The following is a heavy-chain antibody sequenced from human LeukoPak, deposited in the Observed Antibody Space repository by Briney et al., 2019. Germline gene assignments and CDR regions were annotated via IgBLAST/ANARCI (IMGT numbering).Heavy chain of an antibody. CDR2: ISEDGGYTT. J-gene: IGHJ4*02. Sequence: GGSLRLSCAASGFSFSRHQMDWARQAPGKGLEWVADISEDGGYTTDYADSVKGRFTIPRDDAQNSLYLQMDSLSAEDTAIYYCVGEWGACGFNFVFWGQGTLVTVSS. V-gene: IGHV3-48*03. CDR1: GFSFSRHQ. D-gene: IGHD2-21*01. CDR3: VGEWGACGFNFVF.